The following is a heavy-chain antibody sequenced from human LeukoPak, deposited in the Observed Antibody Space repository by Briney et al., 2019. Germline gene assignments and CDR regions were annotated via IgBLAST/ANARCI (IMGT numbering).Heavy chain of an antibody. CDR3: ARDRCSSTSCYNTPNWFDP. Sequence: PGGALRLSCAASGFKFDDYGMSWVRQVPGKGLEWVSGINWNGGSRGYADSVKGRFTISIDNAKNSVYLQMNSLRSEDTAFYHCARDRCSSTSCYNTPNWFDPWGQGTLVTVSS. CDR2: INWNGGSR. CDR1: GFKFDDYG. V-gene: IGHV3-20*01. D-gene: IGHD2-2*02. J-gene: IGHJ5*02.